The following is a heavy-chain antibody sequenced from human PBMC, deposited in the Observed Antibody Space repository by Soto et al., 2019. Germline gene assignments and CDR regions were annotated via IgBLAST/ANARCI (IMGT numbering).Heavy chain of an antibody. CDR2: ISYDGSNK. D-gene: IGHD1-26*01. CDR3: AKDRHSGSNPRPLWWFDP. Sequence: PGGSLRLSCAASGFTFSSYGMHWVRQAPGKGLEWVAVISYDGSNKYYADSVKGRFTISRDNSKNTLYLQMNSLRAEDTAVYYCAKDRHSGSNPRPLWWFDPWGQGTLVTVSS. J-gene: IGHJ5*02. V-gene: IGHV3-30*18. CDR1: GFTFSSYG.